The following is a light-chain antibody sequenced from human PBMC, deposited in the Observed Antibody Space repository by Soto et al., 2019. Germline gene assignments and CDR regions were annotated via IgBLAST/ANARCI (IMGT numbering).Light chain of an antibody. V-gene: IGLV2-8*01. CDR1: SSDVADYNY. CDR2: EVS. Sequence: QSALTQPPSASGSPGQSVTISCTGTSSDVADYNYVSWYQQYPGKAPKLMIYEVSKRPLGVPDRFSGSKSGNTASLTVSGLQAEDEADYYCSSYAGSNNWVFGGGTKLTVL. J-gene: IGLJ3*02. CDR3: SSYAGSNNWV.